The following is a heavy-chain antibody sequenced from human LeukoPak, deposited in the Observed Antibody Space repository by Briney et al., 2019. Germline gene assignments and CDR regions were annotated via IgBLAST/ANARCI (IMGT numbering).Heavy chain of an antibody. V-gene: IGHV1-18*01. CDR3: AREFRYCSGGDCENPHQDGMDV. CDR1: GYTFTTSG. D-gene: IGHD2-15*01. J-gene: IGHJ6*02. Sequence: GASVKVSCKASGYTFTTSGISWVRQAPGQGLEWMGWVSGYNGNINYAHRLQGRVAMTTDTSRSTAYMEVRRLTAEDTGVYYCAREFRYCSGGDCENPHQDGMDVWGQGTTVTVSS. CDR2: VSGYNGNI.